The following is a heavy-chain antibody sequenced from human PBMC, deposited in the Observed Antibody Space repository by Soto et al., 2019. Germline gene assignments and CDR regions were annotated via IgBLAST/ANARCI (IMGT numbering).Heavy chain of an antibody. Sequence: QVPLVQSGAEVKKPGASVKVSCKASGYAFADFALHWVRQAPGQRPERMGWISGGEGGTKYAQKFQGRVTFASDTSANTAYMELSGLTSADTAVYFCARDPLYCSGAFCAASYNWFDPWGQGTLVTVSS. V-gene: IGHV1-3*01. CDR1: GYAFADFA. CDR2: ISGGEGGT. J-gene: IGHJ5*02. CDR3: ARDPLYCSGAFCAASYNWFDP. D-gene: IGHD2-15*01.